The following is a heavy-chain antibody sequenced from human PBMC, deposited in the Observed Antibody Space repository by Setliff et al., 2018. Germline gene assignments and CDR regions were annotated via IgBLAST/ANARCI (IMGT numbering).Heavy chain of an antibody. CDR1: GETFSGFH. Sequence: SETLSLTCAVYGETFSGFHWHWIRQAPGKGLEWIGQINPSGSTYYNPAVRGRVTISSGTSKNQFSLKLTSVTAADTAVYYCARGGSRWFGALSVPTTFDYWGQGIVVTVSS. V-gene: IGHV4-34*01. CDR3: ARGGSRWFGALSVPTTFDY. D-gene: IGHD3-10*01. CDR2: INPSGST. J-gene: IGHJ4*02.